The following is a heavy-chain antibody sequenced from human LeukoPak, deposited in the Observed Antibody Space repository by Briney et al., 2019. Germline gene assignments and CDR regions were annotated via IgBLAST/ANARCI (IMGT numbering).Heavy chain of an antibody. CDR1: GFIFSSYA. D-gene: IGHD3-22*01. CDR2: ISGSGGST. Sequence: GGSLRLSCAASGFIFSSYAMSWVRQAPGKGLEWVSGISGSGGSTYYADSVKGRFTISRDNSKNTLYLQMNSLRAEDTAAYYCARDYYDSSGYYFPSDYWGQGTLVTVSS. V-gene: IGHV3-23*01. CDR3: ARDYYDSSGYYFPSDY. J-gene: IGHJ4*02.